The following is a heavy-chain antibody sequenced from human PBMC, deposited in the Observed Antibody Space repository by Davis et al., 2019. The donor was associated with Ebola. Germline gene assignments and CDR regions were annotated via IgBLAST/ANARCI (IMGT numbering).Heavy chain of an antibody. CDR3: AKGYDFWSGPYNWFDP. D-gene: IGHD3-3*01. CDR2: ISSSSSTI. J-gene: IGHJ5*02. CDR1: GFTFSSYS. Sequence: GGSLRLSCAASGFTFSSYSMNWVRQAPGKGLEWVSYISSSSSTIYYADSVKGRFTISRDNSKNTLYLQMNSLRAEDTAVYYCAKGYDFWSGPYNWFDPWGQGTLVTVSS. V-gene: IGHV3-48*01.